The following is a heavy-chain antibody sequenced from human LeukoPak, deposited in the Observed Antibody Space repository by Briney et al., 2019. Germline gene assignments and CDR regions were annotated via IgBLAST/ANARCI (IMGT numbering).Heavy chain of an antibody. J-gene: IGHJ4*02. Sequence: ASVKVSCKASGYTFTGYYMHWVRQAPGQGLEWMGWINPNSGGTNYAQKFQGRVTMTRDTSISTAYIELSRLRSDDTAVYYCARASAYCGGDCYSGFFDYWGQGTLVTVSS. CDR3: ARASAYCGGDCYSGFFDY. CDR2: INPNSGGT. CDR1: GYTFTGYY. V-gene: IGHV1-2*02. D-gene: IGHD2-21*02.